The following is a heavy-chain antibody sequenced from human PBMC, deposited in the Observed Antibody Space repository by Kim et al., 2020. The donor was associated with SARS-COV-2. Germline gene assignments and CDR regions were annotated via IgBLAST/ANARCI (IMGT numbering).Heavy chain of an antibody. D-gene: IGHD3-10*01. V-gene: IGHV3-33*06. CDR1: GFTFSSYG. CDR2: IWYDGSNK. CDR3: AKMIGGVIDFDY. Sequence: GGSLRLSCAASGFTFSSYGMHWVRQAPGKGLEWVAVIWYDGSNKYYADSVKGRFTISRDNSKNTLYLQMNSLRAEDTAVYYCAKMIGGVIDFDYWGQGTLVTVSS. J-gene: IGHJ4*02.